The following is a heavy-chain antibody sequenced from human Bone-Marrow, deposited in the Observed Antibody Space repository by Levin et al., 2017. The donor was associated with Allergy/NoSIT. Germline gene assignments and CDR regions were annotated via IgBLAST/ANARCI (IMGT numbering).Heavy chain of an antibody. CDR3: ASILGYYYDSSGSRGGDY. D-gene: IGHD3-22*01. CDR1: GFTFSSYW. V-gene: IGHV3-7*01. Sequence: PGGSLRLSCAASGFTFSSYWMSWVRQAPGKGLEWVANIKQDGSEKYYVDSVKGRFTISRDNAKNSLYLQMNSLRAEDTAVYYCASILGYYYDSSGSRGGDYWGQGTLVTVSS. J-gene: IGHJ4*02. CDR2: IKQDGSEK.